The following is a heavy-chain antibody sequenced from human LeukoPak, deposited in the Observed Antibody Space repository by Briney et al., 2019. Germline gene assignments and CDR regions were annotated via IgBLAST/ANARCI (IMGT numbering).Heavy chain of an antibody. V-gene: IGHV4-34*01. Sequence: SETLSLTCAVYGGSFSGYYWSWIRQPPGKGLEWIGEINHSGSTNYNPSLKSRVTISVDTSKNQFSLKLSPVTAADTAVYYCARVKSGSYPPERDPPQHNWFDPWGQGTLVTVSS. CDR2: INHSGST. CDR1: GGSFSGYY. J-gene: IGHJ5*02. CDR3: ARVKSGSYPPERDPPQHNWFDP. D-gene: IGHD1-26*01.